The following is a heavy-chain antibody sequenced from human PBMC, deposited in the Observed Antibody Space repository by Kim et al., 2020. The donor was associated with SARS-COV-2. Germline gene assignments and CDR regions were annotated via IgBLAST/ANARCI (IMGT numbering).Heavy chain of an antibody. CDR3: ARRLYDFWSGYQRLDGMDV. CDR2: IYYSGST. D-gene: IGHD3-3*01. V-gene: IGHV4-39*01. Sequence: SETLSLTCTVSGGSISSSSYYWGWIRQPPGKGLEWIGSIYYSGSTYYNPSLKSRVTISVDTSKNQFSLKLSSVTAADTAVYYCARRLYDFWSGYQRLDGMDVWGQGTTVTVSS. CDR1: GGSISSSSYY. J-gene: IGHJ6*02.